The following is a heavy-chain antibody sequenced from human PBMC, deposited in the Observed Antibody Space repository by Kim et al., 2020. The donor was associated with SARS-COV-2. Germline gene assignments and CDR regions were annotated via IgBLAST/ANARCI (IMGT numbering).Heavy chain of an antibody. J-gene: IGHJ4*02. CDR1: GFTFSSYG. V-gene: IGHV3-23*01. CDR2: ITDSGSST. D-gene: IGHD6-6*01. CDR3: AKRIEYSASSAYFDY. Sequence: GGSLRLSCVGSGFTFSSYGMNWVRQAPGKGLEWVSSITDSGSSTYYAGSVKGRFTISRDNSKNTLYLQMNSLRVEDSAVYYCAKRIEYSASSAYFDYWGQGTLVTVSS.